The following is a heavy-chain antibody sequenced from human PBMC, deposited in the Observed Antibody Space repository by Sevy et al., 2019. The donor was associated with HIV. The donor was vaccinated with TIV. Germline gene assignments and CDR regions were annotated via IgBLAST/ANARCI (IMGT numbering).Heavy chain of an antibody. D-gene: IGHD2-21*02. CDR1: GYTFTGYY. CDR2: INPNSGGT. Sequence: ASVKVSCKASGYTFTGYYMHWVRQAPGQGLEWMGWINPNSGGTNYAQKFKGRVTMTRDTSISTAYKELSRLRSDDTAVYYCAREFCGGDCYSEDYYYYYGMDVWGQGTTVTVSS. CDR3: AREFCGGDCYSEDYYYYYGMDV. J-gene: IGHJ6*02. V-gene: IGHV1-2*02.